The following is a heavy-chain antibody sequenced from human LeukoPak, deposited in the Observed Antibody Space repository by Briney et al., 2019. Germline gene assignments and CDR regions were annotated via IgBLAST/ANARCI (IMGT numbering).Heavy chain of an antibody. CDR1: GFTFSSYW. J-gene: IGHJ4*02. CDR3: ARDRYDFWSGYYSPDY. D-gene: IGHD3-3*01. CDR2: IKQDGSEK. Sequence: PGGSLRLPCAASGFTFSSYWMSWVRQAPGKGLEWVANIKQDGSEKYYVDSVKGRFTISRDNAKNSLYLQMNSLRAEDTAVYYCARDRYDFWSGYYSPDYWGQGALVTVSS. V-gene: IGHV3-7*01.